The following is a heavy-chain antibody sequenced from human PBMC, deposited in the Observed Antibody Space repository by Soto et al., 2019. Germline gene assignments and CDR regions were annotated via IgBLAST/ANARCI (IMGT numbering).Heavy chain of an antibody. CDR2: IWYDGSNK. D-gene: IGHD3-22*01. CDR1: GFTFSSYG. Sequence: QVQLVESGGGVVQPGRSLRLSCAASGFTFSSYGMHWVRQAPGKGLEWVAVIWYDGSNKYYADSVKGRFTISRDNSKNTLYLQMNSMRAEDTAVYYCARGLRWGYYDDSSGHGDDAFDIWGQGTMVTVSS. J-gene: IGHJ3*02. V-gene: IGHV3-33*01. CDR3: ARGLRWGYYDDSSGHGDDAFDI.